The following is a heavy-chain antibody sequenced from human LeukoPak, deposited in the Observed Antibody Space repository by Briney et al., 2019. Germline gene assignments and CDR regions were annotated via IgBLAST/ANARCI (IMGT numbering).Heavy chain of an antibody. D-gene: IGHD3-16*01. Sequence: ASVKVSCKASGGTFSSYAISWVRQAPGQGLEWMGWMNPYSANTGYAQKFQGRVTMTGDTSISTAYMELSSLRSEDTAVYYCARTRPGVVIMFGGADDAFDIWGQGTMVTVSS. J-gene: IGHJ3*02. V-gene: IGHV1-8*02. CDR1: GGTFSSYA. CDR3: ARTRPGVVIMFGGADDAFDI. CDR2: MNPYSANT.